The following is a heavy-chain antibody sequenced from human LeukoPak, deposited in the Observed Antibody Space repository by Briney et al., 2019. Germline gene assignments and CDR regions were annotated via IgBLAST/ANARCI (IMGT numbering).Heavy chain of an antibody. Sequence: GGSLRLSCAASGFIVSSSHMSWVRQAPGKGLEWVSLIHEGDNTYYADSVKGRFTISRDNSRNTLYLQMNSLRAEDTAVYYCARGHRGSYFFYWGQGTLVTVSS. J-gene: IGHJ4*02. V-gene: IGHV3-53*01. CDR3: ARGHRGSYFFY. CDR1: GFIVSSSH. D-gene: IGHD1-26*01. CDR2: IHEGDNT.